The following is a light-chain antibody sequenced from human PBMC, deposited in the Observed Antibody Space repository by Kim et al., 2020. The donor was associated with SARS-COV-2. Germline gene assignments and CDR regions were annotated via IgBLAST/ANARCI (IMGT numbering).Light chain of an antibody. CDR1: SSDIGDYNY. V-gene: IGLV2-11*01. Sequence: PGQSVTISCTGTSSDIGDYNYVSWYQQHPGKAPKLMIYDVSKRPSGVPDRFSGSKSGNTASLTISGLQAEDEADYYCCSYAGSYTLFGGGTQLTVL. CDR2: DVS. J-gene: IGLJ2*01. CDR3: CSYAGSYTL.